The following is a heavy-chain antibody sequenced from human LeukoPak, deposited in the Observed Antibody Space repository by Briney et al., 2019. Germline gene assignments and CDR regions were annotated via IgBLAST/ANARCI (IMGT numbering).Heavy chain of an antibody. CDR1: GGTFSSYA. CDR2: IIPIFGTA. Sequence: GASVKVSCKASGGTFSSYAISWVRQAPGQGLEWMGGIIPIFGTANYAQKFQGRATITADESTSTAYMELSSLRSEDTAVYYCARDLDRDTGSDYWGQGTLVTVSS. D-gene: IGHD5-18*01. J-gene: IGHJ4*02. CDR3: ARDLDRDTGSDY. V-gene: IGHV1-69*13.